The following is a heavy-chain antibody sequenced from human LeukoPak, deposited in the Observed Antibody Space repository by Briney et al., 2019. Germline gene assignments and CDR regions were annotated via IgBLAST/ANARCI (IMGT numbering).Heavy chain of an antibody. CDR1: GDSVSSNSAA. V-gene: IGHV6-1*01. Sequence: SQTLSLTCAISGDSVSSNSAAWNWIRQSPSRGLEWLGRTYYRSKWYNDYAVSVKSRITINPDTSKNQFSLHLNSVTPEDTAVYYCARCGYYDSSGSYYYYYMDVWGKGTTVTVSS. CDR2: TYYRSKWYN. D-gene: IGHD3-22*01. CDR3: ARCGYYDSSGSYYYYYMDV. J-gene: IGHJ6*03.